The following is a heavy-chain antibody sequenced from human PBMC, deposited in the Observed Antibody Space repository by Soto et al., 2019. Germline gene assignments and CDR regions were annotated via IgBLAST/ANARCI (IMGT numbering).Heavy chain of an antibody. CDR3: ATVRIAAAIAFDY. V-gene: IGHV1-24*01. CDR1: GYTLTELS. CDR2: FDPEDGET. Sequence: ASLKVSCKVSGYTLTELSMHWVRQAPGKGLEWMGGFDPEDGETIYAQKSQGRVTMTEDTSTDTAYMGLSSLRSEDTAVYYCATVRIAAAIAFDYWGQGTLVTVSS. J-gene: IGHJ4*02. D-gene: IGHD6-13*01.